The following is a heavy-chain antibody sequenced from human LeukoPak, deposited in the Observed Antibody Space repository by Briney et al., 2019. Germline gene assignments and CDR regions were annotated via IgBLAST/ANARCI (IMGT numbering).Heavy chain of an antibody. CDR1: GGSINSYY. CDR2: IHYSGST. V-gene: IGHV4-59*01. CDR3: ARGGYYTLEYYYYMEV. J-gene: IGHJ6*03. D-gene: IGHD3-3*01. Sequence: SETLSLTCTVSGGSINSYYWSWIRQPPGRGLEWIGSIHYSGSTSYNPSLRSRVTISVDTSKNQFSLKLNSVTAADTAVYYCARGGYYTLEYYYYMEVWGKGTTVTVSS.